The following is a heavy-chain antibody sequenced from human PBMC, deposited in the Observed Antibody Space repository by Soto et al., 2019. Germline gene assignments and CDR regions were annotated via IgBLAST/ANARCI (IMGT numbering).Heavy chain of an antibody. J-gene: IGHJ6*02. V-gene: IGHV4-4*02. CDR1: GGSISSSNW. Sequence: QVQLQESGPGLVKPSGTLSLTCAVSGGSISSSNWWSWVRQPPGKGLEWIGEIYHSGSTNYNPSLKSRVTISVDKSKNRFSLKLSSVTAADTAVYYCARARVVVVAAEDYYYGMDVWGQGTTVTVSS. CDR3: ARARVVVVAAEDYYYGMDV. CDR2: IYHSGST. D-gene: IGHD2-15*01.